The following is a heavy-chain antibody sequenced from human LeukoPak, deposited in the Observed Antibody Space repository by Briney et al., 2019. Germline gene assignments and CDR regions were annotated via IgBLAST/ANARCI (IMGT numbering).Heavy chain of an antibody. CDR2: INHSGST. Sequence: PSETLSLTCAVYGGSFSGYYWSWIRQPPGKGLEWIGEINHSGSTNYNQSLKSRVTISVDTSKNQFSLKLNSVTAADTAVYYCARVGLGSGWYLGQPSDYWGQGTLVTVSS. V-gene: IGHV4-34*01. CDR1: GGSFSGYY. J-gene: IGHJ4*02. CDR3: ARVGLGSGWYLGQPSDY. D-gene: IGHD6-19*01.